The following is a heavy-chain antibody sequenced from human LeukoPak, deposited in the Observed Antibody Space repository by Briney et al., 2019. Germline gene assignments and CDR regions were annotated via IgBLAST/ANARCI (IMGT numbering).Heavy chain of an antibody. Sequence: PGGSLRLSCAASGFTSSSYWMHWVRQPSGKGLVWVSRINRDGSGTSYVDSVKGRFTISRDNAKNTVYLQMNSLRAEDTAVYYCARDSNYGMDVWGQGTTVTVSS. V-gene: IGHV3-74*01. CDR2: INRDGSGT. J-gene: IGHJ6*02. CDR1: GFTSSSYW. CDR3: ARDSNYGMDV.